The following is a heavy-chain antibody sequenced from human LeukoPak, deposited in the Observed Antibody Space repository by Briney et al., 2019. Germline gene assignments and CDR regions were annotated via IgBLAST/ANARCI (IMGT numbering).Heavy chain of an antibody. V-gene: IGHV4-39*07. CDR2: IYYSGST. D-gene: IGHD3-10*01. CDR3: ARDHGSGKVPDWFDP. J-gene: IGHJ5*02. Sequence: SETLSLTCTVSGGSISSSSYYWGWIRQPPGKGLEWIGSIYYSGSTYYNPSLKSRVTISVDTSKNQFSLKLSSVTAADTAVYYCARDHGSGKVPDWFDPWGQGTLVTVSS. CDR1: GGSISSSSYY.